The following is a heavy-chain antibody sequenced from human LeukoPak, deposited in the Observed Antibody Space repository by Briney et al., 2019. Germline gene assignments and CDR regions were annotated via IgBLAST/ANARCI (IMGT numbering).Heavy chain of an antibody. CDR1: GFTFNIYS. CDR3: AKVRWVQYFDY. Sequence: PGGSLRLSCAASGFTFNIYSMDWVRQAPGKGLEWVSSISSSGGSVYYADSVKGRFTISRDNSKNTLYLQMNSLRAEDTAVYYCAKVRWVQYFDYWGQGTLVTVSS. D-gene: IGHD1-26*01. V-gene: IGHV3-21*04. J-gene: IGHJ4*02. CDR2: ISSSGGSV.